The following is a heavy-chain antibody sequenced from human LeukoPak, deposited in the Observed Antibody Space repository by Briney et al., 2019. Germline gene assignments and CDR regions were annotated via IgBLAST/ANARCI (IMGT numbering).Heavy chain of an antibody. J-gene: IGHJ3*02. Sequence: TGGSLRLSCAASGFTVSSIYMSWVRQAPGEGLEWVSVIYSGGSTYYADSVKGRFTISRDNSKNTLYLQINSLRAEDTAVYYCARGRYDSSGYYIYDAFDMWGQGTMVTVSS. V-gene: IGHV3-53*01. D-gene: IGHD3-22*01. CDR1: GFTVSSIY. CDR3: ARGRYDSSGYYIYDAFDM. CDR2: IYSGGST.